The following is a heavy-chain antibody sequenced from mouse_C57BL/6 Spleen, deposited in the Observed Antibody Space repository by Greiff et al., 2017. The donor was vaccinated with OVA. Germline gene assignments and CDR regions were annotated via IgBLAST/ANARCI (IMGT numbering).Heavy chain of an antibody. V-gene: IGHV1-22*01. CDR1: GYTFTDYN. Sequence: VHVKQSGPELVKPGASVKMSCKASGYTFTDYNMHWVKQSHGKSLEWIGYINPNNGGTSYNQKFKGKATLTVNKSSSTAYMELRSLTSEDSAVYYCARGITTVVAPDYWGQGTTLTVSS. CDR3: ARGITTVVAPDY. D-gene: IGHD1-1*01. J-gene: IGHJ2*01. CDR2: INPNNGGT.